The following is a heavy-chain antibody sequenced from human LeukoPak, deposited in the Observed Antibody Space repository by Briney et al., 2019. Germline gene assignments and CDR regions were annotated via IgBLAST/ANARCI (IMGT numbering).Heavy chain of an antibody. Sequence: PSETLSLTCTVSGGSISSYYWSWIRQPPGKGLEWIGYIYYSGSTNYNPSLKSRVTISVDTSKNQFSLKLSSVTAADTAVYYCARVTYYYDSSGYSSWFDPWGQGTLVTVSS. CDR2: IYYSGST. J-gene: IGHJ5*02. V-gene: IGHV4-59*01. CDR3: ARVTYYYDSSGYSSWFDP. CDR1: GGSISSYY. D-gene: IGHD3-22*01.